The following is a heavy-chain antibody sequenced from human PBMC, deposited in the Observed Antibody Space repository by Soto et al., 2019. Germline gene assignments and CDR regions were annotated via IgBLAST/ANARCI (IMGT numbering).Heavy chain of an antibody. Sequence: EVQLVESGGGLVQPGRSLRLSCTASRFTFDDYTMHWVRQAPGKGLEWVSGISWNSGSIGYADSVKGRFTISRDNAKNSLYLQMNSLRAEDTALYYCAKGRYDFWSPYYFDSWGQGTLVTVSS. CDR1: RFTFDDYT. J-gene: IGHJ4*02. CDR2: ISWNSGSI. CDR3: AKGRYDFWSPYYFDS. D-gene: IGHD3-3*01. V-gene: IGHV3-9*01.